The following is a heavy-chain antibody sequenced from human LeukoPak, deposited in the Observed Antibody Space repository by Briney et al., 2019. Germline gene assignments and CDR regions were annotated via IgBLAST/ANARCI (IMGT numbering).Heavy chain of an antibody. V-gene: IGHV4-59*08. D-gene: IGHD1-14*01. CDR1: GGSISSHY. Sequence: PSETLSLTCTVSGGSISSHYWSWIRQTPGKGLEWIGNVYNSGSTRSTNHNPSLKSRVTIFVDTSKNQFSLKVSSVTAADTAVYYCARHIRPDRPGYFYYAMDVWGQGTTVTVSS. J-gene: IGHJ6*02. CDR3: ARHIRPDRPGYFYYAMDV. CDR2: VYNSGSTRST.